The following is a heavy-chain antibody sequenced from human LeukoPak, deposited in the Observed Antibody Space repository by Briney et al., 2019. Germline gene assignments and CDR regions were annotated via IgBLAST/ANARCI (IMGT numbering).Heavy chain of an antibody. CDR2: IGASGDHT. CDR3: TKTQGDYSTTWYNWFDP. V-gene: IGHV3-23*01. J-gene: IGHJ5*02. Sequence: QPGGSLRLPCAASGFTFTNYAMTWVRQAPGKGLEWVSSIGASGDHTLYADSVKGRLTISRDNSKNTLYLQMNSLRVDDTAVYYCTKTQGDYSTTWYNWFDPWGQGTLVTVSS. D-gene: IGHD2-2*01. CDR1: GFTFTNYA.